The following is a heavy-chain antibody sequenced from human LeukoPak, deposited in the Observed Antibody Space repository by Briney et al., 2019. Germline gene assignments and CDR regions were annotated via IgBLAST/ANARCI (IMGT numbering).Heavy chain of an antibody. D-gene: IGHD1-20*01. Sequence: PGGSLRLSCAASGFTFSCYRMLWVRPAPGKGREGGAVLSYDGSNKYYADSVKGQFTITRDNSKNTLYRQMNSLRAEGTGVYYYGKDGVNWNSFDYWGQGTLVAVSS. CDR2: LSYDGSNK. CDR1: GFTFSCYR. CDR3: GKDGVNWNSFDY. J-gene: IGHJ4*02. V-gene: IGHV3-30*18.